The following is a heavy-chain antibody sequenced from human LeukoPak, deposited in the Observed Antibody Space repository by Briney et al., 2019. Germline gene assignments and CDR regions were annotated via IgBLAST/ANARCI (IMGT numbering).Heavy chain of an antibody. J-gene: IGHJ4*02. V-gene: IGHV3-11*04. D-gene: IGHD3-3*01. Sequence: GGSLRLSCAASGFTFSDYYMSWIRQAPGKGLEWVSYISSSGSTIYYADSVKGRFTISRDNAKNSLYLQMNSLRAEDTAVYYCAGGETDFWSGYSFFDYWGQGTLVTVFS. CDR3: AGGETDFWSGYSFFDY. CDR2: ISSSGSTI. CDR1: GFTFSDYY.